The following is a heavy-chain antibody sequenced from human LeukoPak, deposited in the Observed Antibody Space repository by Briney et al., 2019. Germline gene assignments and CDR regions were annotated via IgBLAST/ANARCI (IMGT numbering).Heavy chain of an antibody. CDR1: GDSVSSNSAA. V-gene: IGHV6-1*01. D-gene: IGHD6-19*01. CDR3: VRDVYSSGWLDY. CDR2: TYYRSKWYD. Sequence: SQTLSLTCAISGDSVSSNSAAWNWIRQSPSRGLEWLGRTYYRSKWYDDYSLSVKSRITINPDTSKNQFSLQLNSVTPEDTAVYYCVRDVYSSGWLDYWCQGTLVTVSS. J-gene: IGHJ4*02.